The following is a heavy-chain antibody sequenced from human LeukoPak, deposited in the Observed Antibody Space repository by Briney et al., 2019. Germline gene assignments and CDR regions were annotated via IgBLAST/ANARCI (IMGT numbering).Heavy chain of an antibody. CDR2: ISSDGSIK. CDR1: GFTFSNGA. V-gene: IGHV3-30*04. D-gene: IGHD4-17*01. Sequence: GGSLRLSCAASGFTFSNGALHWVRQAPGKGLEWVSVISSDGSIKYYGDSVEGRFTISRDNSKNTLYLQMSSLRAEDTAMYYCARGADYGDYPRVFDSWGQGTLVTVSS. J-gene: IGHJ4*02. CDR3: ARGADYGDYPRVFDS.